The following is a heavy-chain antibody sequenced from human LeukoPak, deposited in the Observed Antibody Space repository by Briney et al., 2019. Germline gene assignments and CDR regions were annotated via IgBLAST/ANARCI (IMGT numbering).Heavy chain of an antibody. CDR1: GGSISSYY. CDR2: IYTSGST. V-gene: IGHV4-4*07. Sequence: PSETLSLTCTVSGGSISSYYWSWIRQPAGKGLEWIGRIYTSGSTNYNPSLKSRVTISVDKSKNQFSLRVRSLSAADTAVYYCARGATISETGYFDFWGQGTLVTVSS. D-gene: IGHD5-24*01. CDR3: ARGATISETGYFDF. J-gene: IGHJ4*03.